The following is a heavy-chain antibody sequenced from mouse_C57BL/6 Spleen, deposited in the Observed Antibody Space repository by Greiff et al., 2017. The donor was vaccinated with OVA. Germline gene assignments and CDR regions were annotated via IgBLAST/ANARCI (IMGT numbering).Heavy chain of an antibody. CDR3: ARDGYSNSHWYFDV. CDR1: GYTFTDHT. CDR2: IYPRDGST. D-gene: IGHD2-5*01. V-gene: IGHV1-78*01. J-gene: IGHJ1*03. Sequence: VKLVESDAELVKPGASVKISCKVSGYTFTDHTIHWMKQRPEQGLEWIGYIYPRDGSTKYNEKFKGKATLTADKSSSTAYMRLNSLTSEDSAVYFCARDGYSNSHWYFDVWGTGTTVTVSS.